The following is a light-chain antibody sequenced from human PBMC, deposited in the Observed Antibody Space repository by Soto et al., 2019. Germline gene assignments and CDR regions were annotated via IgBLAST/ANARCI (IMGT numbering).Light chain of an antibody. Sequence: EIVLTQSPATLSLSPGERAALSCRASQSVSSYVAWYQQKPGQAPRLLIYDASKRATGIPARLSGSGSGTDFTLTISSLGPEDFADYYCQQRSNWPSTFGGGTKVEIK. CDR3: QQRSNWPST. CDR2: DAS. CDR1: QSVSSY. J-gene: IGKJ4*01. V-gene: IGKV3-11*01.